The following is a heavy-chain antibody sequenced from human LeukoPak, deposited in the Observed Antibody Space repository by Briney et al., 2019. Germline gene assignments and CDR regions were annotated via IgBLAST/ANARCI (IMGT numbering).Heavy chain of an antibody. Sequence: SETLSLTCTVSGGSISSYYWSWIRQPAGKGLEWIGRIYTSGSTNYNPSLKSRVTMSVDTSKNQFSLKLSSVTAADTAVYYCARSSDILTTDAFDIWGQGTMVSVSS. CDR2: IYTSGST. J-gene: IGHJ3*02. CDR1: GGSISSYY. CDR3: ARSSDILTTDAFDI. D-gene: IGHD3-9*01. V-gene: IGHV4-4*07.